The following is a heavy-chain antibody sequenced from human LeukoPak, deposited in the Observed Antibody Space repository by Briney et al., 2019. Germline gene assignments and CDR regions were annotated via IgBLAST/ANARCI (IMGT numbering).Heavy chain of an antibody. CDR3: ARRAKNAFDI. CDR2: IYYSGST. Sequence: SETLSLTCSVSAGSISSSSYYWSWIRQPPGKGLEWIGYIYYSGSTNYNPSLKSRVTISVDTSKNQFSLKLSSVTAADTAVYYCARRAKNAFDIWGQGTMVTVSS. CDR1: AGSISSSSYY. J-gene: IGHJ3*02. V-gene: IGHV4-61*05. D-gene: IGHD4/OR15-4a*01.